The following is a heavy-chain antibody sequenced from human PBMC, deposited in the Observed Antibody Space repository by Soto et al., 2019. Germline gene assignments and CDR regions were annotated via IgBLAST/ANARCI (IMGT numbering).Heavy chain of an antibody. Sequence: SETLSLTCIVSVGSFSSFCWSWIRQPPGKGLEWIGYICYSDITNYNPSLKSRVTISVDTSKNQFSLKLSSVTAADTAVYYCARRRHYYDSSGSNFDYWGQGTLVTVSS. V-gene: IGHV4-59*12. J-gene: IGHJ4*02. CDR2: ICYSDIT. CDR1: VGSFSSFC. CDR3: ARRRHYYDSSGSNFDY. D-gene: IGHD3-22*01.